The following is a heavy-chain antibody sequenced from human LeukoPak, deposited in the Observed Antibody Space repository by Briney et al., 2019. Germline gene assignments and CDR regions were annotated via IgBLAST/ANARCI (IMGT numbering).Heavy chain of an antibody. CDR3: ARGSGRAAAGTGDY. CDR1: GFTFSSYS. V-gene: IGHV3-21*01. Sequence: GGSLRLSCAASGFTFSSYSMNWVRQAPGKGLEWVSSISSSSSYIYYADSVKGRFTISRENAKNSPYLQMNSLRAEDTAVYYCARGSGRAAAGTGDYWGQGTLVTVSS. D-gene: IGHD6-13*01. J-gene: IGHJ4*02. CDR2: ISSSSSYI.